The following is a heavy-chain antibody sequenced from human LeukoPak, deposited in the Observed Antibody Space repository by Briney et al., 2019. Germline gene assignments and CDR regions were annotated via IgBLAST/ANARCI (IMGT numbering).Heavy chain of an antibody. V-gene: IGHV3-23*01. CDR1: GFTFSSYN. J-gene: IGHJ4*02. Sequence: PGGSLRLSCVASGFTFSSYNMNWVRQAPGKGLEWVSTISSAGGIPTYYADSVKGRFTISRDNSKNTVYLQMNNLRAEDTAVYYCAKLPHSRGGSYSDYWGQGTLVTVSS. CDR2: ISSAGGIPT. D-gene: IGHD3-10*01. CDR3: AKLPHSRGGSYSDY.